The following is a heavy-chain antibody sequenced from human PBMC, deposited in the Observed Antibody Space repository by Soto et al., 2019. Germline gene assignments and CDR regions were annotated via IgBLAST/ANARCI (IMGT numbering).Heavy chain of an antibody. J-gene: IGHJ6*02. CDR3: ARDLIIAARLYYYYGMDV. Sequence: GSLRLSCAASGFTFSSYSMNWVRQAPGKGLEWVSSISSSSSYIYYADSVKGRFTISRDNAKNSLYLQMNSLRAEDTAVYYCARDLIIAARLYYYYGMDVWGQGTTVTVSS. CDR1: GFTFSSYS. CDR2: ISSSSSYI. D-gene: IGHD6-6*01. V-gene: IGHV3-21*01.